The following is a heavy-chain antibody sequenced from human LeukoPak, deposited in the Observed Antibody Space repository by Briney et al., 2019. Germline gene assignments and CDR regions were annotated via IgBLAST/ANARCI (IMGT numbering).Heavy chain of an antibody. V-gene: IGHV4-38-2*02. D-gene: IGHD4-17*01. CDR3: ARGPTTVTRAFDY. CDR2: IYHSGST. CDR1: GYSISSGYY. J-gene: IGHJ4*02. Sequence: SETLSLTCTVSGYSISSGYYWGWIRQPPGKGLEWIGSIYHSGSTNYNPSLKSRVTMSVDTSKSQFSLKLSSVTAADTAVYYCARGPTTVTRAFDYWGQGTLVTVSS.